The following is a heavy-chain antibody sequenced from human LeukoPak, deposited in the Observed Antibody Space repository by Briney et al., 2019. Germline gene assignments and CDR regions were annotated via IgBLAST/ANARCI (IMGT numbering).Heavy chain of an antibody. CDR1: GFTFSSYG. Sequence: PGRSLRLSCAASGFTFSSYGMHWVRQAPGKGLEWVAVIWYDGSNKYYADSVKGRFTISRDNAKSALYLQMNSLRAEDTAVYYCARGGIAGFDYWGQGTLVTVSS. CDR3: ARGGIAGFDY. CDR2: IWYDGSNK. J-gene: IGHJ4*02. D-gene: IGHD6-13*01. V-gene: IGHV3-33*01.